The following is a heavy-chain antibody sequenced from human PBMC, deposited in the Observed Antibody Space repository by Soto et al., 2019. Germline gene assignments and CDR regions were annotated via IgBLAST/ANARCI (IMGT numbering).Heavy chain of an antibody. CDR3: SRTIFGVVKNNWFDP. J-gene: IGHJ5*02. V-gene: IGHV4-31*03. Sequence: SETLSLTCTVSGGSISSGGYYWSWIRQHPGKGLEWIGYIYYSGSTYYNPSLKSRVTISVDTSKNQFSLKLSSVTAADTAVYYCSRTIFGVVKNNWFDPWGHGTLVTVSS. CDR2: IYYSGST. D-gene: IGHD3-3*01. CDR1: GGSISSGGYY.